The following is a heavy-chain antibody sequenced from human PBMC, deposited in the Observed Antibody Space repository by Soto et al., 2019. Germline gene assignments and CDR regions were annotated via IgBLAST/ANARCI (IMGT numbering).Heavy chain of an antibody. D-gene: IGHD3-3*01. CDR2: IHHSGDS. Sequence: SETLSLTCTVSGGYISSYYWRWIRQPPGKGLEWIGDIHHSGDSKYNPSLKSRVTISVETSKNHFSLRLSSVTAADTAVYYCARGSGYSAYMDVWGKGTTVTVSS. CDR1: GGYISSYY. J-gene: IGHJ6*03. CDR3: ARGSGYSAYMDV. V-gene: IGHV4-59*01.